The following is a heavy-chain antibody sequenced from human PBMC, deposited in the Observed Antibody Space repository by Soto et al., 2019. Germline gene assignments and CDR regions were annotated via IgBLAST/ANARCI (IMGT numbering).Heavy chain of an antibody. Sequence: QVQLVESGGGVVQPGRSMRLSCAASGFTFSSYGMHWVRQAPGKGLEWVAVIWYDGSNKYYADSVKGRFTISRDNSKNTLYLQMNSLRAEDTAVYYCARAYCGGDCYRFYYFDYWGQGTLVTVSS. CDR3: ARAYCGGDCYRFYYFDY. D-gene: IGHD2-21*02. J-gene: IGHJ4*02. V-gene: IGHV3-33*01. CDR1: GFTFSSYG. CDR2: IWYDGSNK.